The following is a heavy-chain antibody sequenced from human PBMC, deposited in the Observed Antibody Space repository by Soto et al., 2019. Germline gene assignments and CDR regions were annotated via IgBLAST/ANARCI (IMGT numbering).Heavy chain of an antibody. J-gene: IGHJ5*02. CDR2: ISAYNGNT. Sequence: GASVKVSCKASGYTFTSYGISWVRQAPGQGLEGMGWISAYNGNTNYAQKLQGRVTMTTDTSTSTAYMELRSLRSDDTAVYYCARDLGFGVVSVGWFDPWGQGTLVTGSS. CDR1: GYTFTSYG. CDR3: ARDLGFGVVSVGWFDP. D-gene: IGHD3-3*01. V-gene: IGHV1-18*01.